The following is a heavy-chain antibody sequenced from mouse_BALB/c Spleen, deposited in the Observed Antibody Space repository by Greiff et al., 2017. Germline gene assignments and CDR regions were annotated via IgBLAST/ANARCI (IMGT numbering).Heavy chain of an antibody. CDR1: GFTFSDFY. D-gene: IGHD1-1*02. J-gene: IGHJ3*01. CDR3: ARAANYGSFAY. CDR2: SSNKANDYTT. V-gene: IGHV7-1*02. Sequence: EVKLVESGGGLVQPGGSLRLSCATSGFTFSDFYMQWVRQPPGKSLEWIAASSNKANDYTTEYSASVKGRFIVARDTSKSILYLQMNALRAEDTAIYYCARAANYGSFAYWGQGTPVTVSA.